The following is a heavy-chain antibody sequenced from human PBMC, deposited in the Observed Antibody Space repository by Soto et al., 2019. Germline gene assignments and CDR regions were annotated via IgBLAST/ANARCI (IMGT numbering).Heavy chain of an antibody. D-gene: IGHD3-16*02. V-gene: IGHV4-59*01. J-gene: IGHJ4*02. CDR2: IYYSGST. CDR3: AGGTLNVWGSYRPFDY. Sequence: SETLSLTCTVSGGSISSYYWSWIRQPPGKGLEWIGYIYYSGSTNYNPSLKSRVTISVDTSKNQFSLKLSSVTAADTAVYYCAGGTLNVWGSYRPFDYWGQGTLVTVSS. CDR1: GGSISSYY.